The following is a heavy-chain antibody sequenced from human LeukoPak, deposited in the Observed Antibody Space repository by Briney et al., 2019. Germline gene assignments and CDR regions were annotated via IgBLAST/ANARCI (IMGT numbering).Heavy chain of an antibody. V-gene: IGHV4-34*01. CDR1: GGSFSGYY. Sequence: SETLSLTCAVYGGSFSGYYWSWIRQPPGKGLEWIGEINHSGSTNYNPSLKSRVTISVDTSKNQFSLNLSSVTAADTAVYYCARESGSMRWFDPWGQGTLVTVSS. J-gene: IGHJ5*02. CDR2: INHSGST. CDR3: ARESGSMRWFDP. D-gene: IGHD6-25*01.